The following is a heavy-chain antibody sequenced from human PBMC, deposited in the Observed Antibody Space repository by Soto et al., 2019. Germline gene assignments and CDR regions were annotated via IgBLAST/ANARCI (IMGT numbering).Heavy chain of an antibody. CDR2: ISYDGSNK. D-gene: IGHD4-17*01. Sequence: PGGSLRLSXSASGFTFSSYAMHWVRQAPGKGLEWVAVISYDGSNKYYADSVKGRFTISRDKSKNTVYLQINSLRAEDTALYYCAKEFGPMTTVAENWYFDLWGRGTLVTVSS. J-gene: IGHJ2*01. V-gene: IGHV3-30*04. CDR1: GFTFSSYA. CDR3: AKEFGPMTTVAENWYFDL.